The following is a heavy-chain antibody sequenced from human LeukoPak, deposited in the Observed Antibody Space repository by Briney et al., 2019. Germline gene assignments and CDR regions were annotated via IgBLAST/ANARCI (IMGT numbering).Heavy chain of an antibody. D-gene: IGHD3-10*01. Sequence: GGSLRLSCAASGFALSIHWLTWVRQTPGKGLEWVAHINPDGSEKSYVDSARGRFIISRDNAKNSVYLQMNSLRVDDTAVYYCARGHFGLDVWGQGATVAVAS. CDR3: ARGHFGLDV. J-gene: IGHJ6*02. CDR1: GFALSIHW. V-gene: IGHV3-7*01. CDR2: INPDGSEK.